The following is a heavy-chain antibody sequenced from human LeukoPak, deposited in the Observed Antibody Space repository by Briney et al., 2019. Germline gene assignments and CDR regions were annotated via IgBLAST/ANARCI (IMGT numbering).Heavy chain of an antibody. Sequence: GGSLRLSRAASGFTFISYSMNWVRQTPGKGLEWVSSISSSSSYIYYADSVKGRFTISRDNAKNSLYLQMNSLRAEDTAVYYCARSLHDSSGYDAFDIWGQGTMVTVSS. J-gene: IGHJ3*02. CDR2: ISSSSSYI. CDR1: GFTFISYS. CDR3: ARSLHDSSGYDAFDI. D-gene: IGHD3-22*01. V-gene: IGHV3-21*01.